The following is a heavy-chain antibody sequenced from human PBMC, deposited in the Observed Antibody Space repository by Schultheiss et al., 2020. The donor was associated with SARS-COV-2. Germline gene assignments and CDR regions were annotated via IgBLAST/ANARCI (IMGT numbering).Heavy chain of an antibody. CDR3: ARDVLAEVCSSTSCQYYYYMDV. V-gene: IGHV1-3*01. J-gene: IGHJ6*03. CDR1: GYTFTSYA. D-gene: IGHD2-2*01. Sequence: ASVKVSCKASGYTFTSYAMHWVRQAPGQRLEWMGWINAGNGNTKYSQKFQGRVTITRDTSASTAYMELSSLRSEDTAVYYCARDVLAEVCSSTSCQYYYYMDVWGKGTTVTVS. CDR2: INAGNGNT.